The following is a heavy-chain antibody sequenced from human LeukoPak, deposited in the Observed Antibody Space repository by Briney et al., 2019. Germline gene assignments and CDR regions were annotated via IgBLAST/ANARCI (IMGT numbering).Heavy chain of an antibody. CDR1: GGSFSGYY. CDR3: ARGLRTDSSSSGADYFDY. Sequence: PSETLSLTCAVYGGSFSGYYWSWIRQPPGKGLEWSGEINHSGSTNYNPSLKSRVTISVDTSKNQFSLKLSSVTAADTAVYYCARGLRTDSSSSGADYFDYWGQGTLVTVSS. CDR2: INHSGST. V-gene: IGHV4-34*01. J-gene: IGHJ4*02. D-gene: IGHD6-6*01.